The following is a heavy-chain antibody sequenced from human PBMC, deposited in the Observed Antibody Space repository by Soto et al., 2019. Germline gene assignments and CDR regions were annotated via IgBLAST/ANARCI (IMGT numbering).Heavy chain of an antibody. D-gene: IGHD1-1*01. V-gene: IGHV3-7*01. CDR3: AIDSDWNDDYFDY. Sequence: EVQLVESGGGLVQPGGSLRLSCAASGFTFSSYWMSWVRQAPGKGLEWVANIKQDGSEKYYVDSVKGRFTISRDNAKNSLYLQMNSLRAEDTAVYYCAIDSDWNDDYFDYWGQGTLVTVSS. J-gene: IGHJ4*02. CDR2: IKQDGSEK. CDR1: GFTFSSYW.